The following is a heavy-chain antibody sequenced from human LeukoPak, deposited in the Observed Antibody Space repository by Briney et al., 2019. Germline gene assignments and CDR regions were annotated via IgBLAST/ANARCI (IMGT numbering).Heavy chain of an antibody. J-gene: IGHJ5*02. CDR2: INAGNGNT. CDR1: GYTFTSYA. Sequence: GASVKVSCKASGYTFTSYAMHWVRQAPGQRLEWMGWINAGNGNTKYSQKFQGRVTITRDTSASTAYMELSSLRSEDTAVYHCARDRQQQLGNWFDPWGQGTLVTVSS. CDR3: ARDRQQQLGNWFDP. V-gene: IGHV1-3*01. D-gene: IGHD6-13*01.